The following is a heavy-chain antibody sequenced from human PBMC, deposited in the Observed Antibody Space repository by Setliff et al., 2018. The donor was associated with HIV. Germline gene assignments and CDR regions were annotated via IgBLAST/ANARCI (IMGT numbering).Heavy chain of an antibody. V-gene: IGHV3-30*04. CDR3: ARDLAMIVVSDYYMDV. J-gene: IGHJ6*03. Sequence: PGGSLRLSCAVSGFIFSSYAMHWVRQAPGKGLEWVAVISYDGSNKYYADSVKGRFTISRDNSKSTLYLQMNSLRAEDTAVYYCARDLAMIVVSDYYMDVWGKGTTVTVSS. CDR2: ISYDGSNK. D-gene: IGHD3-22*01. CDR1: GFIFSSYA.